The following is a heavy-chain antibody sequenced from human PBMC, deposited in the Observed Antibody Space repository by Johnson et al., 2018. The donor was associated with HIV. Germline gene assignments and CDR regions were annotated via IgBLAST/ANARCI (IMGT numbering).Heavy chain of an antibody. V-gene: IGHV3-30*18. J-gene: IGHJ3*02. D-gene: IGHD5-18*01. CDR1: GFTFSDYY. CDR3: AKERGYSYGRGAFDI. Sequence: VQLVESGGGLVKPGGSLRLSCAASGFTFSDYYMSWIRQAPGKGLEWVAVISYDGSNKYYADSVKGRFTISRDNSKNTLYLQMNSLRAEDTAVYYCAKERGYSYGRGAFDIWGQGTKVTVYS. CDR2: ISYDGSNK.